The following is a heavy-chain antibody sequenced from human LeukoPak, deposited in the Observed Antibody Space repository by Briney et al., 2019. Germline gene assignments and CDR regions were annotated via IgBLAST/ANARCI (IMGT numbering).Heavy chain of an antibody. V-gene: IGHV1-8*03. Sequence: ASVKISCKASGYTFTRYDINWIRQASGQGLEWMGWMNPNSGNTGYAQKFQGRVTITRITSINTAYMELSSLRSEDTAVYYCARGSVVVPAAHDYWGQGTLVTVSS. CDR3: ARGSVVVPAAHDY. J-gene: IGHJ4*02. D-gene: IGHD2-2*01. CDR1: GYTFTRYD. CDR2: MNPNSGNT.